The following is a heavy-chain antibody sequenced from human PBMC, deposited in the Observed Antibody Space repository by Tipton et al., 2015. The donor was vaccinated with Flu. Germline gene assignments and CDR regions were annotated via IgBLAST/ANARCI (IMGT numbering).Heavy chain of an antibody. V-gene: IGHV4-59*01. J-gene: IGHJ2*01. CDR3: ARGIAVAREAWWYFGL. CDR2: IYYSGST. Sequence: LRLSCTVSGGPISSYYWSWIRQPPGKGLEWIGYIYYSGSTNYNPSLKSRVTISVDTSKNQFSLKLSSVTAADTAVYYCARGIAVAREAWWYFGLWGRGTLVTVSS. CDR1: GGPISSYY. D-gene: IGHD6-19*01.